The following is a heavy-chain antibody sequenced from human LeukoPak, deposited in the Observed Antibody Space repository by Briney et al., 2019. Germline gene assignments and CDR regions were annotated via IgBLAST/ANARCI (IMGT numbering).Heavy chain of an antibody. CDR1: GGSISSSSYF. J-gene: IGHJ4*02. CDR2: IYYTGST. V-gene: IGHV4-39*02. Sequence: SETLSLTCTGSGGSISSSSYFWGWIRQPPGKGLQWIGSIYYTGSTYYNPSLKSRVAISVDTSKNQFSLKLSSVTAADTAVYYCAGEVLTFYYGSGNYYNVHYWGPGTLVTVSS. CDR3: AGEVLTFYYGSGNYYNVHY. D-gene: IGHD3-10*01.